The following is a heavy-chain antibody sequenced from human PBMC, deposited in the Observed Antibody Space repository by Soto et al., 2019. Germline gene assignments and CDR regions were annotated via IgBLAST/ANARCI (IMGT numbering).Heavy chain of an antibody. D-gene: IGHD3-3*01. V-gene: IGHV3-23*01. CDR3: AKGLIERDFWNGYNYYYYYGMDV. CDR2: ISGSGGST. CDR1: GFTFSSYA. Sequence: EVQLLESGGGLVQPGGSLRLSCAASGFTFSSYAMSWVRQAPGKGLEWVSAISGSGGSTYYADSVKGRFTISRDNSKNTLYLQMNDVRAQDTAVYYCAKGLIERDFWNGYNYYYYYGMDVWGQGPTVTASS. J-gene: IGHJ6*02.